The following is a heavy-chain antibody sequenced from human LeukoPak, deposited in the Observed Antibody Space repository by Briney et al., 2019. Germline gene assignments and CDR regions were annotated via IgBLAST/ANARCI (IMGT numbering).Heavy chain of an antibody. D-gene: IGHD2-2*03. CDR3: ARHVDIGGLLDY. Sequence: GASPKTSFKGSGYRFTSNWIAWGRRMPGKGLEGMGSIYPGDSERRYSPPFQRQVTFSVDKSTNTAFLQWSSLKASDTAMYFCARHVDIGGLLDYWGQGTLVTVSS. J-gene: IGHJ4*02. CDR1: GYRFTSNW. CDR2: IYPGDSER. V-gene: IGHV5-51*01.